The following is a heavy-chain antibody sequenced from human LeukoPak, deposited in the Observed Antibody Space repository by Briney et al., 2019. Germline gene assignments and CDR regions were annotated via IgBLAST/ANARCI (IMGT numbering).Heavy chain of an antibody. CDR3: ARDGTWIQLWYFDY. Sequence: GGSLRLSCAASGFTFSSYAMHWVRQAPGKGLEWVAVISYGGSNKYYADSVKGRFTISRDNSKNTLYLQMNSLRAEDTAVYYCARDGTWIQLWYFDYWGQGTLVTVSS. CDR1: GFTFSSYA. CDR2: ISYGGSNK. D-gene: IGHD5-18*01. V-gene: IGHV3-30-3*01. J-gene: IGHJ4*02.